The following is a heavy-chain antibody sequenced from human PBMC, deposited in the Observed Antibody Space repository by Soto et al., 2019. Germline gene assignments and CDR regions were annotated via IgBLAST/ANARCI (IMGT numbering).Heavy chain of an antibody. CDR3: ARVPHSGSYWENWFDP. D-gene: IGHD1-26*01. J-gene: IGHJ5*02. CDR2: ISYDGSNK. Sequence: PGGSLRLSCAASGFTFSSYAMHWVRQAPGKGLEWVAVISYDGSNKYYTDSVKGRFTISRDSSKNTLYLQMNSLRAEDTAVYYCARVPHSGSYWENWFDPWGQGTLVTVSS. CDR1: GFTFSSYA. V-gene: IGHV3-30-3*01.